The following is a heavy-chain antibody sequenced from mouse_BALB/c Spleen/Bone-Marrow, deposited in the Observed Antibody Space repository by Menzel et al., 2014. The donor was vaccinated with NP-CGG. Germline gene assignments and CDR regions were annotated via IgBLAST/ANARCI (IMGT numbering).Heavy chain of an antibody. D-gene: IGHD1-1*01. J-gene: IGHJ4*01. CDR2: ISDGGSYT. CDR1: GFTFSDYY. V-gene: IGHV5-4*02. Sequence: EVQLQQSGGGLVKPGGSLKLSCAASGFTFSDYYMYWVRQTPEKRLEWVATISDGGSYTYYPDSVKGRFTISRDNAKNNLYLQMSSLKSEDTAMYYCVKGLYGSSYPYAMDYWGQGTSVTVSS. CDR3: VKGLYGSSYPYAMDY.